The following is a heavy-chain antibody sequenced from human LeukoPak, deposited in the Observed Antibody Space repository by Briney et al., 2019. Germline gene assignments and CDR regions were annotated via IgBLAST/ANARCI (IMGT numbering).Heavy chain of an antibody. D-gene: IGHD3-10*01. Sequence: PSETLSLTCTVSGGSISSYYWSWIRQPAWKGLEWIGRIYTSGSTNYNPSLKSRVTMSVDTSKNQFSLKLSSVTAADTAVYYCARDGMVRGVIQYYYMDVWGKGTTVTVSS. J-gene: IGHJ6*03. V-gene: IGHV4-4*07. CDR2: IYTSGST. CDR3: ARDGMVRGVIQYYYMDV. CDR1: GGSISSYY.